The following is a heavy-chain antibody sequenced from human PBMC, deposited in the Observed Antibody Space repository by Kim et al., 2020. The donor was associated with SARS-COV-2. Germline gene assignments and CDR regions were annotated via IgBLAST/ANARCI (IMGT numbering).Heavy chain of an antibody. CDR1: GGSFSGYY. J-gene: IGHJ4*02. CDR3: ARGIAAAGTGGDYFDY. Sequence: SETLSLTCAVYGGSFSGYYWSWIRQPPGKGLEWIGEINHSGSTNYNPSLKSRVTISVDTSKNQFSLKLSSVTAADTAVYYCARGIAAAGTGGDYFDYWGQGTLVTVSS. D-gene: IGHD6-13*01. V-gene: IGHV4-34*01. CDR2: INHSGST.